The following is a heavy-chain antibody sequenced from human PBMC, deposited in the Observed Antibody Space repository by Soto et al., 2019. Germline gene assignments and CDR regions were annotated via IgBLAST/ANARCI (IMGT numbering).Heavy chain of an antibody. CDR2: INHSGST. CDR3: ARGGKGDFWSGYGNGNFDY. D-gene: IGHD3-3*01. CDR1: GGSFSGYY. J-gene: IGHJ4*02. Sequence: QVQLQQWGAGLLKPSETLSLTCAVCGGSFSGYYWSWIRQPPGKGLEWIGEINHSGSTNYNPSLKSRVTISVDTSKNQFSLKLSSVTAADTAVYYCARGGKGDFWSGYGNGNFDYWGQGTLVTVSS. V-gene: IGHV4-34*01.